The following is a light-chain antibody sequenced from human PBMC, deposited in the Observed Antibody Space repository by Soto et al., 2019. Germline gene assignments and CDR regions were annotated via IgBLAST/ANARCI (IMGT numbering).Light chain of an antibody. J-gene: IGKJ5*01. CDR3: QGLNDYPIT. CDR1: QGISSY. V-gene: IGKV1-9*01. CDR2: AAS. Sequence: DILLTQSPSFLSASVGDRVTITCRASQGISSYLAWYQQKPGKAPKFLIYAASTLQSGVPSRFSGSGSGTEFTHTISSLQHEDFATYYCQGLNDYPITFGQGTRLEIK.